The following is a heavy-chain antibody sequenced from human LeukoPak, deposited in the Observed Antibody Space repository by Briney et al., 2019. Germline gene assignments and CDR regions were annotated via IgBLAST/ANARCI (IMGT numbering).Heavy chain of an antibody. CDR2: IRQDESEK. V-gene: IGHV3-7*01. CDR1: GFTFSSYW. J-gene: IGHJ3*01. CDR3: ARDSGSAYYYNSGTYYYDSFDF. Sequence: GGSLRLSCTVSGFTFSSYWMTWVRHPPGKGLEWVANIRQDESEKYYADSVKGRFTISRDNAKNSLYLHMNSLRAEDTAVYYRARDSGSAYYYNSGTYYYDSFDFWGQGTTVTVSS. D-gene: IGHD3-10*01.